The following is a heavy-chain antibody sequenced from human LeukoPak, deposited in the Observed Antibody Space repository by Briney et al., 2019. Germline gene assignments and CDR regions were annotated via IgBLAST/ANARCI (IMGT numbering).Heavy chain of an antibody. CDR3: AKGIAYYYDSSGHH. D-gene: IGHD3-22*01. CDR2: ISGSGGST. V-gene: IGHV3-23*01. J-gene: IGHJ4*02. CDR1: GFTFSSYA. Sequence: GGSLRLSCAASGFTFSSYAMSWVRQAPGKGLEWVSAISGSGGSTYYADSVKGRFTTSRDNSKNTLYLQMNSLRAEDTAVYYCAKGIAYYYDSSGHHWGQGTLVTVSS.